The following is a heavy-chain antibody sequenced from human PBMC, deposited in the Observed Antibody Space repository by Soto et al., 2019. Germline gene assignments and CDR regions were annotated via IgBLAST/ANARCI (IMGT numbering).Heavy chain of an antibody. CDR1: DESVTSPGNY. J-gene: IGHJ1*01. Sequence: VQLQESGPGLVKPSQTLSLTCAVSDESVTSPGNYWNWIRQRPDTGLEWIGYISSGGSPFYNPSLQIRVSLSLATSNNLFSLTLNSVTAADTAVYYCTLNHCAGGGCYDRDYWGQGTRVTVSS. CDR2: ISSGGSP. D-gene: IGHD2-15*01. CDR3: TLNHCAGGGCYDRDY. V-gene: IGHV4-31*11.